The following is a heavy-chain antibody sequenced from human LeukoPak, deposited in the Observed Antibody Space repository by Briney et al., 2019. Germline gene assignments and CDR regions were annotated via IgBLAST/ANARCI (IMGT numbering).Heavy chain of an antibody. Sequence: GGSLRLSCAASGFTSSSYAMSWVRQAPGKGLEWVSAISGSGGSTYYADSVKGRFTISRDNSKNTLYLQMNSLRAEDTAVYYCAKDVGMDSRGDYYFDYWGQGTLVTVSS. D-gene: IGHD3-22*01. CDR2: ISGSGGST. CDR1: GFTSSSYA. CDR3: AKDVGMDSRGDYYFDY. V-gene: IGHV3-23*01. J-gene: IGHJ4*02.